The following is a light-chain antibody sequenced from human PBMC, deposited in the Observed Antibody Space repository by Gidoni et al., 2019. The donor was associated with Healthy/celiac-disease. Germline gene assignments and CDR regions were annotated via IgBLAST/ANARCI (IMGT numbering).Light chain of an antibody. CDR1: QSISSY. CDR3: QQSYSTPPR. Sequence: DIQMTQSPSSLSASVGDRVTITCRASQSISSYLNWYQQKPGKAPKLLIYAASSLQSGGPSRFSGSGSGTDFTLTISSLQPEDLATYYCQQSYSTPPRFGQGTKLEIK. V-gene: IGKV1-39*01. J-gene: IGKJ2*03. CDR2: AAS.